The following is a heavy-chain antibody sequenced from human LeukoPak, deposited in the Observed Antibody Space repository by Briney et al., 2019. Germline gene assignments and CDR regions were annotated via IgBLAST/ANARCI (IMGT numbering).Heavy chain of an antibody. CDR1: GDSVSSNSAA. D-gene: IGHD6-13*01. V-gene: IGHV6-1*01. Sequence: SQTLSLTCAISGDSVSSNSAAWNWIRQSPSRGLEWLGRTYYRSKWYNDYAVSVKSRITINPDTSKNQFSLQLNSVTPEDTAVYYCARDSNRQLVRNEAFDIWGQGTMVTVSS. J-gene: IGHJ3*02. CDR3: ARDSNRQLVRNEAFDI. CDR2: TYYRSKWYN.